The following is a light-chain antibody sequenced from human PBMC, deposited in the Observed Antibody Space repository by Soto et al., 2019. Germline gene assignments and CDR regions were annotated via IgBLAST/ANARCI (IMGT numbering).Light chain of an antibody. CDR3: EAWDDSPSGRDV. J-gene: IGLJ1*01. CDR1: SSNIGSNY. V-gene: IGLV1-47*01. CDR2: RNN. Sequence: QSVMTQPPSASGTPGQRVTISCSGSSSNIGSNYVYWYQQLPGTAPKLLIYRNNQRPSGVPDRFSGSKSGTSASLAISGLRSEDDADYYCEAWDDSPSGRDVFRTGTKVTVL.